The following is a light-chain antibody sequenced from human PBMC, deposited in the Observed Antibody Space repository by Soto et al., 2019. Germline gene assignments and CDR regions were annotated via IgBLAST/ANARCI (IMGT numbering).Light chain of an antibody. CDR3: CSYTTSDTRV. CDR2: EVN. V-gene: IGLV2-14*01. J-gene: IGLJ1*01. CDR1: SSDVGAYNH. Sequence: QSALTQPASVSGSPGQSITISCTGTSSDVGAYNHVSWYQHHPGKAPKLMIYEVNNRPSGVSNRFSGSKSGYTASLTISGLQAADEADYYCCSYTTSDTRVLGTGTKLTVL.